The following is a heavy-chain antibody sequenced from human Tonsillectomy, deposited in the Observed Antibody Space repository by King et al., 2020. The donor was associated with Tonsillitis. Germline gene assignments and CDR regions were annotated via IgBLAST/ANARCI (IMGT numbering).Heavy chain of an antibody. CDR2: ISGGGGSA. Sequence: PLQESGGGLVQPGGSLRLSCAASGFTFSSYAMSWVRPAPGKGLEWVSAISGGGGSAYYADSVKGRFTISRDNPKNTLYLQMNSLRAEDTAVYYCAKDITRIHYYYDSSGYYYPFDYWGQGTLVTVSS. J-gene: IGHJ4*02. V-gene: IGHV3-23*01. CDR1: GFTFSSYA. D-gene: IGHD3-22*01. CDR3: AKDITRIHYYYDSSGYYYPFDY.